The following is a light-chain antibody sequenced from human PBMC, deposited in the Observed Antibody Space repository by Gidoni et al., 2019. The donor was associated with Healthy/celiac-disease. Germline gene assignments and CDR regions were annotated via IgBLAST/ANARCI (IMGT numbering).Light chain of an antibody. V-gene: IGKV3-11*01. Sequence: THSPASLSLSPGERATLSCRASQGVSSYLAWYQQKPGQAPGLLIYAASTRATGIPARFSGSGSGTDFTLTISSLEPEDFAVYYCQQRSSWPLTFGGGTKVEIK. CDR2: AAS. J-gene: IGKJ4*01. CDR1: QGVSSY. CDR3: QQRSSWPLT.